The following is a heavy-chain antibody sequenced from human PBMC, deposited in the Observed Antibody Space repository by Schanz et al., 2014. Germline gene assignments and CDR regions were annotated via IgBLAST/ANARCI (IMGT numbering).Heavy chain of an antibody. CDR1: GFTFSDYY. CDR3: ARFLVRYQYYGVDV. Sequence: QVQLVDSGGGLVKPGGSLRLSCAASGFTFSDYYMTWIRQAPGKGLEWVSDISDSGDSTHYADSVKGRFTISRDNAKNSLFLQMNSLSAEDTAVYYCARFLVRYQYYGVDVWGQGTTVIVSS. J-gene: IGHJ6*02. CDR2: ISDSGDST. D-gene: IGHD3-3*01. V-gene: IGHV3-11*01.